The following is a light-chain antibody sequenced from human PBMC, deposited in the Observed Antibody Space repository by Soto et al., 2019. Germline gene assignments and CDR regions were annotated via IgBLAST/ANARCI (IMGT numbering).Light chain of an antibody. CDR3: CSHAGSNTWV. CDR1: NSDVGAYDY. J-gene: IGLJ3*02. Sequence: QSVLTQPRSVSGSPGQSVIISCTGANSDVGAYDYVSWYQQHPGKAPKLIIYDVTKRPSGVPDRFSASKSGNTASLTISGLQAEDEADYYCCSHAGSNTWVFGGGTKLTVL. CDR2: DVT. V-gene: IGLV2-11*01.